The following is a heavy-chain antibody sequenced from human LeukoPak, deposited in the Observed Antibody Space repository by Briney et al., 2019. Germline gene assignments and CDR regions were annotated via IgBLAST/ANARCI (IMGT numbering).Heavy chain of an antibody. CDR3: ARRASIAAPRRAFDI. J-gene: IGHJ3*02. V-gene: IGHV4-34*01. Sequence: KTSETLSLTCAVYGGSFSGYYWSWIRQPPGKGLEWIGEINHSGSTNYNPSLKSRVTISVDTSKNQFSLKLSSVTAADTAVYYCARRASIAAPRRAFDIWGQGTVVTVSS. D-gene: IGHD6-25*01. CDR2: INHSGST. CDR1: GGSFSGYY.